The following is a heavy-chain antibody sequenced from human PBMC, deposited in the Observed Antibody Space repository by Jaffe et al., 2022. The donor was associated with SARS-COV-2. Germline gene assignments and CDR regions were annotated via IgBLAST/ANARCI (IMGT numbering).Heavy chain of an antibody. CDR3: ARESGYCSSTSCYYYYYGMDV. V-gene: IGHV1-8*01. Sequence: QVQLVQSGAEVKKPGASVKVSCKASGYTFTSYDINWVRQATGQGLEWMGWMNPNSGNTGYAQKFQGRVTMTRNTSISTAYMELSSLRSEDTAVYYCARESGYCSSTSCYYYYYGMDVWGQGTTVTVSS. J-gene: IGHJ6*02. CDR1: GYTFTSYD. CDR2: MNPNSGNT. D-gene: IGHD2-2*01.